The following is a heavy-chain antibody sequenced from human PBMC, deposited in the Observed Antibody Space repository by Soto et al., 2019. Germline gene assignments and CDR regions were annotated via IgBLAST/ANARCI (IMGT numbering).Heavy chain of an antibody. J-gene: IGHJ6*02. D-gene: IGHD6-19*01. CDR2: IYYSGST. CDR1: GGSISSSSYY. V-gene: IGHV4-39*01. CDR3: ARQSSRYYYYGMDV. Sequence: SETLSLTCTVSGGSISSSSYYWGWIRQPPGKGLEWIGSIYYSGSTYYNPSLKSRVTISVDTSKNQFSLKLSSVTAADTSAYYCARQSSRYYYYGMDVWGQGTTVTVSS.